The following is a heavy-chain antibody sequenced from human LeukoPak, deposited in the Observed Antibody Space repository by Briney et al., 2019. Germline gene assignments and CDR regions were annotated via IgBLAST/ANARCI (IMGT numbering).Heavy chain of an antibody. CDR2: IYYSGST. CDR3: AREGLGSGSYSGLYDY. V-gene: IGHV4-59*01. Sequence: SETLSLTCTVSGGSISSYYWSWIRQPPGKGLEWIGYIYYSGSTNYNPSLKRRVTISVDTSKNQFSLKLSSVTAADTAVYYCAREGLGSGSYSGLYDYWGQGTLVTVSS. D-gene: IGHD3-10*01. CDR1: GGSISSYY. J-gene: IGHJ4*02.